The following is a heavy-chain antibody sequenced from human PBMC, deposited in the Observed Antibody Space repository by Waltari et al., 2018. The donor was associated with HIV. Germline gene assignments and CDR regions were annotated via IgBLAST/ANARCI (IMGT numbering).Heavy chain of an antibody. J-gene: IGHJ3*02. V-gene: IGHV1-2*06. CDR1: GYTFTGYY. Sequence: QVQLVQSGAEVKKPGASVKVSCKASGYTFTGYYMHWVRKAPGQGLEWMGRINPNSGGNNYAQKFQGRVTMTRDKSISTAYMELSRLRSDDTAVYYCAGEFGGVIRAFDIWGQGTMVTVSS. CDR2: INPNSGGN. D-gene: IGHD3-16*02. CDR3: AGEFGGVIRAFDI.